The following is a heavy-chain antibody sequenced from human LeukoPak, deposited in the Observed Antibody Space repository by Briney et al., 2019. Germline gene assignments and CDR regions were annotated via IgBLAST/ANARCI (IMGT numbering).Heavy chain of an antibody. V-gene: IGHV1-46*01. CDR2: INPSGGST. CDR1: GYTFTTYY. CDR3: AREIVVVPSAMGFDP. D-gene: IGHD2-2*01. Sequence: ASVKVSCKASGYTFTTYYIHWVRQAPGQGLEWMGVINPSGGSTSFAQKFQARLTMTRDTSTSTVYMELRGLSSEDTAVYHCAREIVVVPSAMGFDPWGQGTLVTVSS. J-gene: IGHJ5*02.